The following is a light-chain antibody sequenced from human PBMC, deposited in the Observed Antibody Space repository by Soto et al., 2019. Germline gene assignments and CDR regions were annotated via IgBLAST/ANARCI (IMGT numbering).Light chain of an antibody. CDR1: SSDVGGYNY. J-gene: IGLJ1*01. Sequence: QSVLTQPPSASGSPGQSVTISCTGTSSDVGGYNYVPWYQQHPGKAPKLVIFEVNKRPSGVPDRFSGSKSGNTASLTVSGLQTEDEADYYCNSYAGSNSFVFGTGTKVTVL. V-gene: IGLV2-8*01. CDR2: EVN. CDR3: NSYAGSNSFV.